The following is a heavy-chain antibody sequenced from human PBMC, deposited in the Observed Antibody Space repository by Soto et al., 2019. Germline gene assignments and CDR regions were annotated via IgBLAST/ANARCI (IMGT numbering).Heavy chain of an antibody. CDR2: ISYDGSNK. CDR3: AKDHKGIFYYGMDV. V-gene: IGHV3-30*18. J-gene: IGHJ6*02. Sequence: PGGSLRLSCAASGFTFSSYGMHWVRQAPGKGLEWVAVISYDGSNKYYADSVKGRFTISRDNSKNTLYLQMNSLRAEDTAVYYCAKDHKGIFYYGMDVWGQGTTVTVSS. CDR1: GFTFSSYG. D-gene: IGHD3-10*01.